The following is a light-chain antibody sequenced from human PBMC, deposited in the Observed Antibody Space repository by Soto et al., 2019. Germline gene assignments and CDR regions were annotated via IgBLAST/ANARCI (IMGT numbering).Light chain of an antibody. CDR3: HQTYTRPET. CDR1: ESIASY. J-gene: IGKJ3*01. CDR2: AAS. Sequence: DVQTTQSPSSLSASVGDRVTITCRASESIASYLQWYQQKPGQAPKLLIYAASDLQTGVPSRFSGSGSGTDFTLTISSLQPEDFAVYYCHQTYTRPETFGPGTKV. V-gene: IGKV1-39*01.